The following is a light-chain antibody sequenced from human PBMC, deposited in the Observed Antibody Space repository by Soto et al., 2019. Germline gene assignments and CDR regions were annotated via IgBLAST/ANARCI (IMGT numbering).Light chain of an antibody. CDR3: QQNFSIPIT. CDR2: AAS. J-gene: IGKJ5*01. Sequence: PSTLSGSVGDRVTITCRASQTISSWLAWYQQKPGKAPKLLIYAASNLQSGVPSRFSGSGSGTHFTLTITGLQPADFATYYCQQNFSIPITFGQGTRLEIK. CDR1: QTISSW. V-gene: IGKV1-5*01.